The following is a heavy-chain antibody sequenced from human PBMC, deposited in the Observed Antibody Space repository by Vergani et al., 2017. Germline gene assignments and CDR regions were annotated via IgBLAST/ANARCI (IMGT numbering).Heavy chain of an antibody. J-gene: IGHJ4*02. CDR1: GFPFKNTW. Sequence: EVQLVESGGGLVKPGGSLRLSCAGSGFPFKNTWMNWVRQAPGEGLEWIGRIKTKTDAETTDYAAPVKGRFTISRDDSKNMVYLQMNSLKTEDTAVYYCTTDPSLIWFGDLTFNLWGQGTQVTVSS. CDR3: TTDPSLIWFGDLTFNL. D-gene: IGHD3-10*01. V-gene: IGHV3-15*01. CDR2: IKTKTDAETT.